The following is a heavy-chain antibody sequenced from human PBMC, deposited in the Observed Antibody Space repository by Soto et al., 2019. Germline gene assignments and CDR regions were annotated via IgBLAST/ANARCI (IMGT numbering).Heavy chain of an antibody. V-gene: IGHV1-46*01. CDR1: GYTFTHYY. D-gene: IGHD6-13*01. J-gene: IGHJ4*02. CDR3: ARDLAAGDH. Sequence: QVQLVQSGAEVKKPGASVKLSCRTSGYTFTHYYINWVRQAPGQGLEWLGIINPASGSTNYAQDFKGRVTLTMDTSTTTVYMDLSGLRAEDTAIFYCARDLAAGDHWGQGTLVTVSS. CDR2: INPASGST.